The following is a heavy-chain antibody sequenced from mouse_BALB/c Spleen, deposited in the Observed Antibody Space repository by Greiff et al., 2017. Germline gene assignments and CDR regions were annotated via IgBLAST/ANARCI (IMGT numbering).Heavy chain of an antibody. CDR3: ARHGSYWYFDV. Sequence: DVKLQESGGGLVQPGGSLKLSCAASGFDFSRYWMSWVRQAPGKGLEWIGEINPDSSTINYTPSLKDKFIISRDNAKNTLYLQMSKVRSEDTALYYCARHGSYWYFDVWGAGTTVTVSS. D-gene: IGHD1-1*01. J-gene: IGHJ1*01. CDR2: INPDSSTI. V-gene: IGHV4-1*02. CDR1: GFDFSRYW.